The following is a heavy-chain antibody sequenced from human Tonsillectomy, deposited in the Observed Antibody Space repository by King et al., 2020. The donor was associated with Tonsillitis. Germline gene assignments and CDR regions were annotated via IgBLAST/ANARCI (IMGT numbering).Heavy chain of an antibody. CDR1: GFIFSNYA. D-gene: IGHD3-22*01. J-gene: IGHJ4*03. CDR3: ARDPYFYDSSGYEGGYFDS. CDR2: VSYDGTSI. V-gene: IGHV3-30-3*01. Sequence: VQLVESGGGVVQPGRSLRLSCAASGFIFSNYAMHWVRQAPGKGLEWVAVVSYDGTSIHYADSVKDRLTISRDNSMNTLYLQMNSLRAEDTAVYYCARDPYFYDSSGYEGGYFDSW.